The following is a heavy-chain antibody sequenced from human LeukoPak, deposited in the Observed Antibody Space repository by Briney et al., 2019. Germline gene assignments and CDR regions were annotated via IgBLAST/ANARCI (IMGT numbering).Heavy chain of an antibody. J-gene: IGHJ4*02. V-gene: IGHV3-23*01. CDR2: ISPSGDIT. CDR1: GFTFSNYA. D-gene: IGHD3-10*01. Sequence: GGSLRLSCAASGFTFSNYAMIWVRQAPGKGLEWVSGISPSGDITYYADSVKGRFTISRDNSKNTLYLEVISLTAEDTAVYYCAKDDAWLRFGEWSQGTLVTVSS. CDR3: AKDDAWLRFGE.